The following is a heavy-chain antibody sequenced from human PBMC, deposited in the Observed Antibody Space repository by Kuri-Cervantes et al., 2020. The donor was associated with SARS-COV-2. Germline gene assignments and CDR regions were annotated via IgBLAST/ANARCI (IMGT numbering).Heavy chain of an antibody. D-gene: IGHD3-9*01. CDR2: IRSKANSYAT. V-gene: IGHV3-73*01. CDR1: GFTFSGSA. J-gene: IGHJ4*02. Sequence: GGSLRLSCAASGFTFSGSAMHWVRQASGKGLEWVGRIRSKANSYATAYAASVKGRFTISRDDSKNTAYLQMNSLKTEDTAVYYCAATGSQAPFDYWGQGTLVTVSS. CDR3: AATGSQAPFDY.